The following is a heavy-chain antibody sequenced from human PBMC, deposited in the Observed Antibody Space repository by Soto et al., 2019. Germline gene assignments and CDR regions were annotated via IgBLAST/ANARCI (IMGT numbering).Heavy chain of an antibody. CDR1: GFTFSSYA. J-gene: IGHJ4*02. V-gene: IGHV3-23*01. CDR3: AKGHLTARGGFFDY. D-gene: IGHD1-26*01. CDR2: ISGSGGST. Sequence: PGGSMRLSCAPSGFTFSSYAMSWVRQAPGKGLEWISTISGSGGSTYYADSVKGRFTISRDNSKNTLYLQMNSLRAEDTAVYYCAKGHLTARGGFFDYWGQGTLVTVSS.